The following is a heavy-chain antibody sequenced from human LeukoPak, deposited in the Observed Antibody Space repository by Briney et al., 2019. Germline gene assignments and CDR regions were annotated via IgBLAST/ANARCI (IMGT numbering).Heavy chain of an antibody. CDR1: GFTFSSYA. Sequence: PGGSLRLSCAASGFTFSSYAMSWVRQAPGKGLEWVSAISGSGGSTYYADSVKGRFTISRDNSKNTLYLQMNSLRAEDTAVYYCAKAPLWFGEFYHSYYFDYWGQGTLVTVSS. CDR2: ISGSGGST. D-gene: IGHD3-10*01. CDR3: AKAPLWFGEFYHSYYFDY. V-gene: IGHV3-23*01. J-gene: IGHJ4*02.